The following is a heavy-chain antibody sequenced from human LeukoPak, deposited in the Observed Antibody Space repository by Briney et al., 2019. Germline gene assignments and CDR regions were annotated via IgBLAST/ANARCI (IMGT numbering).Heavy chain of an antibody. CDR1: GFTFSSYS. V-gene: IGHV3-48*01. D-gene: IGHD2-21*01. CDR3: ASHCGGDCSSSY. CDR2: ISSSSSTI. J-gene: IGHJ4*02. Sequence: GGSLRLSCAASGFTFSSYSMNWVRQAPRRGLEWVSYISSSSSTIYYADSVKGRFTISRDNAKNSLYLQMNSLRAEDTAVYYCASHCGGDCSSSYWGQGTLVTVSS.